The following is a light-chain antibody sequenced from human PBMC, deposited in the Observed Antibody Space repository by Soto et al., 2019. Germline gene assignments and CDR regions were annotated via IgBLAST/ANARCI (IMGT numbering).Light chain of an antibody. CDR1: SGYSNYK. Sequence: QAVVTQPPSASASLGASVTLTCTLTSGYSNYKVDWYQQRPGKGPRFVMRVGTGGIVGSKGDGIPDRFSVLGSGLNRYLTIENIQEEDESDYYCGTDHGSGSNFVEVFGGGTKLTVL. CDR2: VGTGGIVG. CDR3: GTDHGSGSNFVEV. J-gene: IGLJ2*01. V-gene: IGLV9-49*01.